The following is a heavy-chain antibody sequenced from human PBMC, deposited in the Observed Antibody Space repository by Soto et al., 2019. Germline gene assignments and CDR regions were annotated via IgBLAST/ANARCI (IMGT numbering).Heavy chain of an antibody. J-gene: IGHJ6*02. CDR1: GFTFSNAW. D-gene: IGHD3-3*01. CDR2: IKSKTDGGTT. CDR3: TTVDVHYDFWSGYPSNYYGMDV. V-gene: IGHV3-15*07. Sequence: GGSLRLSCAASGFTFSNAWMNWVRQAPGKGLEWVGRIKSKTDGGTTDYAAPVKGRFTISRDDSKNTLYLQMNSLKTEDTAVYYCTTVDVHYDFWSGYPSNYYGMDVWGQGTTVTVSS.